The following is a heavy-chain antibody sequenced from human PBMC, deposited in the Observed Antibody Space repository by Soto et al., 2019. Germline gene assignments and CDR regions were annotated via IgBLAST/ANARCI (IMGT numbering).Heavy chain of an antibody. D-gene: IGHD2-15*01. J-gene: IGHJ4*02. CDR1: GFTFSDYY. Sequence: QVQLVESGGGLVKPGGSLRLSCAASGFTFSDYYMSWIRQDPGKGLEWVSYISSSGSTIYYADSVKGRFTMSRDNAKNSLYLHMNSLRAEDTAVYYCASGVVVAATLYPFDYGGQGTLVTVSS. CDR2: ISSSGSTI. V-gene: IGHV3-11*01. CDR3: ASGVVVAATLYPFDY.